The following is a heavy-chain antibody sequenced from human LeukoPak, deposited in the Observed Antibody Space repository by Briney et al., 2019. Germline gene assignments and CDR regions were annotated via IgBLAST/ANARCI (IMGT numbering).Heavy chain of an antibody. Sequence: TTSQTLSLTCTVSGGSISSYYWSWIRQPPGKGLEWIGYIYYSGSTNYNPSLKSRVTISVDTSKNQFSLKLSSVTAADTAVYYCARHGRGYGYNLDYWGQGTLVTVSS. V-gene: IGHV4-59*08. D-gene: IGHD5-24*01. CDR3: ARHGRGYGYNLDY. J-gene: IGHJ4*02. CDR1: GGSISSYY. CDR2: IYYSGST.